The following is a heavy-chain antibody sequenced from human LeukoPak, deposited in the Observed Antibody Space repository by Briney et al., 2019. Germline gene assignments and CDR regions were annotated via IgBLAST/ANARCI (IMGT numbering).Heavy chain of an antibody. V-gene: IGHV3-7*01. CDR3: VSRSYSRGWSPFDN. J-gene: IGHJ4*02. Sequence: GGFLRLSCAASGFTFSNYWMSWVRQAPGKGLEWVANIKYDGSEEFYVDSVKGRFTISRDNAKNSLYLQMNSLRAEDTAVYYCVSRSYSRGWSPFDNWGQGTLVTVSS. CDR2: IKYDGSEE. CDR1: GFTFSNYW. D-gene: IGHD6-19*01.